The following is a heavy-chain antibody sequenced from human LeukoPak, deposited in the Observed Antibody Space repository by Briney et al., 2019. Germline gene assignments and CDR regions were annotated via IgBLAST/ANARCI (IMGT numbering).Heavy chain of an antibody. Sequence: GGSLRLSCAASGFTFSTYAMHWVRQAPGKGLEYVSAISSNGGSTSYANSVKGRFTISRDNSKNTLYLQMGSLRAEDMAVYYCARDYCSSTSCLLDYWGQGTLVTVSS. V-gene: IGHV3-64*01. D-gene: IGHD2-2*01. J-gene: IGHJ4*02. CDR1: GFTFSTYA. CDR3: ARDYCSSTSCLLDY. CDR2: ISSNGGST.